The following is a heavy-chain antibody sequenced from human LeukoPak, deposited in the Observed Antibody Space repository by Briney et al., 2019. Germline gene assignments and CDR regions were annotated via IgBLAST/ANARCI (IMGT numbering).Heavy chain of an antibody. D-gene: IGHD4-17*01. V-gene: IGHV3-30*19. Sequence: GGSLRLSCAASGFTFSSYGMHWVRQAPGKGLEWVAVISYDGSNKYYADSVKGRFTISRDNSKNTLYLQMNSLRAEDTAVYYCARDPSTVTTAENYYMDVWGKGTTVTVSS. CDR1: GFTFSSYG. J-gene: IGHJ6*03. CDR3: ARDPSTVTTAENYYMDV. CDR2: ISYDGSNK.